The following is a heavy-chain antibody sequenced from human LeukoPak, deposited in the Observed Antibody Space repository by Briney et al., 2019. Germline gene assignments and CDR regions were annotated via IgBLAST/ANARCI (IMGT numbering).Heavy chain of an antibody. CDR3: ARGPPLFDP. Sequence: GGSLRLSCAASGFTFSNYWMTWVRQAPGKGLEWVANIKPDESEKYYVGSVKGRFTISRDNAKNSLYLQMNSLRAEDTAVYYCARGPPLFDPWGQGTLVTVSS. J-gene: IGHJ5*02. CDR1: GFTFSNYW. V-gene: IGHV3-7*01. CDR2: IKPDESEK.